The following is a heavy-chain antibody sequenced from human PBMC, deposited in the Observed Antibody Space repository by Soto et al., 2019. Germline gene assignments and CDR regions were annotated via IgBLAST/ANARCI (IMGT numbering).Heavy chain of an antibody. Sequence: QVHLVESGGGVVQPGRSLRLSCAASGFSFSTYGMHWVRQAPGKGLEWVAFISNDGSNKYYADSVKGRFTISRDNSKNTLYLQMNSLRAEDTAVYYCANVFGNYWAFDYWGQGTLVTVSS. V-gene: IGHV3-30*18. CDR2: ISNDGSNK. CDR1: GFSFSTYG. D-gene: IGHD1-26*01. J-gene: IGHJ4*02. CDR3: ANVFGNYWAFDY.